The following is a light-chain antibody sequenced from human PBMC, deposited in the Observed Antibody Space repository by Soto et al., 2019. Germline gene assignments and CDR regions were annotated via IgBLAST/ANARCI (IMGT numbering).Light chain of an antibody. J-gene: IGKJ5*01. CDR3: QRYGSSPIT. V-gene: IGKV3-20*01. Sequence: EIVLTQSPATLSLSPGERATLSCRASQSVSSYLAWYQQKPGQAPRLLIYGASSRATGIPDRISGSGSGTDFTLTISRLEPEDFAVYYCQRYGSSPITFGQGTRREIK. CDR2: GAS. CDR1: QSVSSY.